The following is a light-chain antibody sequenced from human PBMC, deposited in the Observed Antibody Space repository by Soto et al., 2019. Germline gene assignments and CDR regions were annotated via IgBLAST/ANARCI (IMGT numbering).Light chain of an antibody. V-gene: IGLV1-40*01. CDR1: SSNIGAGYD. CDR3: QSYDSSLSGSV. CDR2: GNS. J-gene: IGLJ2*01. Sequence: QSVLTQPPSVSGAPGQRVTISCTGSSSNIGAGYDVHWYQQLPGTAPKLHIYGNSNRPSGVPDRFSGSKSGTSASLAITGLQAEDEADYYCQSYDSSLSGSVFGGGTQLTVL.